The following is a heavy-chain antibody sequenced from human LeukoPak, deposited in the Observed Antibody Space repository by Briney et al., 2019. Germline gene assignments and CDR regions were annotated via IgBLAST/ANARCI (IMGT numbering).Heavy chain of an antibody. J-gene: IGHJ4*02. D-gene: IGHD2-8*01. V-gene: IGHV4-59*01. CDR3: ARDGYYPSYFDY. Sequence: PSETLSLTCTVSGGSISSYYWSWIRQPPGKGLEWIGYIYYSGSTNYNPSLKSRVTISVDTSKNQFSLKLSSVAAADTAVYYCARDGYYPSYFDYWGQGTLVTVSS. CDR2: IYYSGST. CDR1: GGSISSYY.